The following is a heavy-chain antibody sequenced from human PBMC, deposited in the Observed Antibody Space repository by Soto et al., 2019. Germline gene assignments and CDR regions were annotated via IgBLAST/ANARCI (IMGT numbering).Heavy chain of an antibody. Sequence: QVQLVQSGAEVKKPGSSVKVSCKASGGTFSSYTISWVRQAPGQGLEWMGRISPILGIANYAQKFQGRVTITADKSTSTAYMELSSLRSEDTAVYYCARGYCSSTSCHASGPNWFDPWGQGTLVTVSS. D-gene: IGHD2-2*01. V-gene: IGHV1-69*02. CDR3: ARGYCSSTSCHASGPNWFDP. CDR2: ISPILGIA. CDR1: GGTFSSYT. J-gene: IGHJ5*02.